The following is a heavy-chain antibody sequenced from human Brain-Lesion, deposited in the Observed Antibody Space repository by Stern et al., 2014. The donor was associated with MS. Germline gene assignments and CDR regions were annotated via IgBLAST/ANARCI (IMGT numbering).Heavy chain of an antibody. J-gene: IGHJ3*02. CDR1: GASVGGGDWY. D-gene: IGHD1-1*01. CDR2: IYYSGTT. V-gene: IGHV4-30-4*01. CDR3: AGAIGKYELLESFDM. Sequence: VHLVESGPGLVKPSQTLSLACAVSGASVGGGDWYWSWIRQPTGKGLEWLGHIYYSGTTYYKPSLKSRLIISLDTSKNQFSLNLTSVTAADTAVYYCAGAIGKYELLESFDMWGQGTMVTVSS.